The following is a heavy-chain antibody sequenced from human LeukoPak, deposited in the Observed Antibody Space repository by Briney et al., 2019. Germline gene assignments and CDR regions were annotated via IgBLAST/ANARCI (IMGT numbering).Heavy chain of an antibody. V-gene: IGHV4-39*01. CDR1: SDSISSSSFY. CDR3: ARHMTSTAGSYGGVGIPNY. Sequence: SETLSLTCTVSSDSISSSSFYWAWIRQPPGKGLEWLGSIHYSGTTHYNPSLKSRITISVDTSKNHFSLRLGSVTAADTAVYYCARHMTSTAGSYGGVGIPNYWGQGTLVSVSS. J-gene: IGHJ4*02. D-gene: IGHD3-10*01. CDR2: IHYSGTT.